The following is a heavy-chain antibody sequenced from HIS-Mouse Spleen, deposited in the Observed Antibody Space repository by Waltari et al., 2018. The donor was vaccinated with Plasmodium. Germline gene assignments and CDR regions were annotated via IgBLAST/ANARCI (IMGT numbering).Heavy chain of an antibody. J-gene: IGHJ3*02. D-gene: IGHD6-6*01. CDR2: IYSGGST. Sequence: EVQLVESGGGLIQPGGSLRLSCAASGFTVSRSYMRWVRQAPGKGLEWVSVIYSGGSTYYADSVKGRFTISRDNSKNTLYLQMNSLRAEDTAVYYCARGMKSSSSAFDIWGQGTMVTVSS. V-gene: IGHV3-53*01. CDR1: GFTVSRSY. CDR3: ARGMKSSSSAFDI.